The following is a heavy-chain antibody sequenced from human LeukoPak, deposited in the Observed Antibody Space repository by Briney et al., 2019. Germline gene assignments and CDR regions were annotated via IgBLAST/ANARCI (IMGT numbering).Heavy chain of an antibody. Sequence: GGSLRLSCAASRFTFSTHGMHWVRQAPGKGLVGVAVISYHGSNKHYANSVKGRFTISRDNSKNSLYLQMHSLRPEDTAAYYCARAYSGSFYEAFDFWGQGTMVTVSS. CDR3: ARAYSGSFYEAFDF. CDR2: ISYHGSNK. D-gene: IGHD1-26*01. J-gene: IGHJ3*01. CDR1: RFTFSTHG. V-gene: IGHV3-30-3*01.